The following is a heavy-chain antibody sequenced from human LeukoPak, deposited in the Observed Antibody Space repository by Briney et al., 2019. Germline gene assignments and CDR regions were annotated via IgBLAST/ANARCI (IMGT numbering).Heavy chain of an antibody. CDR2: IKQDGSEK. CDR3: ATGHSSSWYYFDY. V-gene: IGHV3-7*01. D-gene: IGHD6-13*01. J-gene: IGHJ4*02. Sequence: PGGSLKLSCAASGFTFSSYWMSWVRQAPGKGLEWVANIKQDGSEKYYVDSVKGRFTISRDNAKNSLYLHMNSLRAEATAVYSCATGHSSSWYYFDYWGPGTLVTVSS. CDR1: GFTFSSYW.